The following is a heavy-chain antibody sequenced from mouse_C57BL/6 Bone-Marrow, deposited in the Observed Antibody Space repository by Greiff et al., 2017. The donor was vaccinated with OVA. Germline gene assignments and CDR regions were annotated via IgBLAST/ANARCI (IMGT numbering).Heavy chain of an antibody. J-gene: IGHJ2*01. Sequence: VQLQQPGAELVKPGASVKLSCKASGYTFTSYWMQWVKQRPGQGLEWIGEIDPSDSYTNYNQKFKGKATLTVDTSSSTAYMQLSSLTSEDSAVYYCAREDYGSSWVYYIDYWGQGTTLTVSS. CDR1: GYTFTSYW. CDR3: AREDYGSSWVYYIDY. V-gene: IGHV1-50*01. CDR2: IDPSDSYT. D-gene: IGHD1-1*01.